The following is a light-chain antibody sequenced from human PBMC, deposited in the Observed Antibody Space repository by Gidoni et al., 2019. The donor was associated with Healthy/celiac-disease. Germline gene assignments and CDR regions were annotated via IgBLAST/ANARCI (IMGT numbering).Light chain of an antibody. CDR2: EVS. CDR3: SSYTSSSTLV. CDR1: SSDVGGYNY. J-gene: IGLJ1*01. V-gene: IGLV2-14*01. Sequence: QSALTQPASVSGSPGQSITISCTGTSSDVGGYNYVSWYQQPPGKAPKLMIYEVSNRPSGVSNRFSGSKSGNTASLTISGLQAEDEADYYCSSYTSSSTLVFGTGTKVTV.